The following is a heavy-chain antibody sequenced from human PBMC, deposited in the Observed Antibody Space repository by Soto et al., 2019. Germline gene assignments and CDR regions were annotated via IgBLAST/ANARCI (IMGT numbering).Heavy chain of an antibody. V-gene: IGHV1-69*01. Sequence: QVHLVQSGAEMKRAGSSVRVSCKGLGGTISSDAISWVRQAPGRGLEWMGGIIPVIGAPNYGQRFQGRITITADESTNTAYMERSRLRPEDTAIYYCARVQRYDSLTGSAPAYGMDVWGQGTTVTVSS. D-gene: IGHD3-9*01. CDR1: GGTISSDA. CDR2: IIPVIGAP. J-gene: IGHJ6*02. CDR3: ARVQRYDSLTGSAPAYGMDV.